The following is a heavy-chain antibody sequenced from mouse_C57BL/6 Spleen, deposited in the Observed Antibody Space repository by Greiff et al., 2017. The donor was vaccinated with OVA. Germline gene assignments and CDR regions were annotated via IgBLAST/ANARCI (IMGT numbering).Heavy chain of an antibody. V-gene: IGHV1-50*01. Sequence: QVQLQQSGAELVKPGASVKLSCKASGYTFTSYWMQWVKQRPGQGLEWIGEIDPSDSYTNYNQKFKGKATLTVDTSSSTAYMQLSSLTSEDSAVYYCARLGPDYFDYWGQGTTLTVSS. D-gene: IGHD4-1*01. J-gene: IGHJ2*01. CDR2: IDPSDSYT. CDR3: ARLGPDYFDY. CDR1: GYTFTSYW.